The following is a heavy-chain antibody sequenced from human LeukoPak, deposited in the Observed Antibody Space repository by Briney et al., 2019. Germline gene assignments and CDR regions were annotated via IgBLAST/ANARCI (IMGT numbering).Heavy chain of an antibody. Sequence: GGALRLSCAASGFTFSNAWMSWVRQAPGKGLEGVGRIKSKTDGGTTDYAAPVKGRFTISRDDSKNTLYLQMNSLKTEDTAVYYCTTLPWQWPRYYFDYWGQGTLVTVSS. D-gene: IGHD6-19*01. J-gene: IGHJ4*02. V-gene: IGHV3-15*01. CDR1: GFTFSNAW. CDR3: TTLPWQWPRYYFDY. CDR2: IKSKTDGGTT.